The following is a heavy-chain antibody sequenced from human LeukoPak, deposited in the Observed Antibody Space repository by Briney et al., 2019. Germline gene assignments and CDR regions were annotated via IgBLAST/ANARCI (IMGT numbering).Heavy chain of an antibody. CDR1: GGSISSGY. V-gene: IGHV4-59*01. CDR3: ARDGVNYYDISGYDI. D-gene: IGHD3-22*01. J-gene: IGHJ4*02. CDR2: SYYSGST. Sequence: PSETLSLTCTVSGGSISSGYWSWIRQPPGKGLEWIGYSYYSGSTNYNPSLKSRVTISVDTSKNQFSLKLSSVTAADTAVYYCARDGVNYYDISGYDIWGRGTLVTVSS.